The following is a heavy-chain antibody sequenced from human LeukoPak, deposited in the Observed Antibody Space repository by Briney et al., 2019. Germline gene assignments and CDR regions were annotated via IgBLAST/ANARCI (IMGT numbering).Heavy chain of an antibody. CDR1: GFTSSSYW. CDR2: IKQVGSEK. V-gene: IGHV3-7*01. J-gene: IGHJ4*02. D-gene: IGHD2-2*01. CDR3: ARGGRISKYDFDY. Sequence: PGGSLRLSCAASGFTSSSYWMSWVRQAPRKRLERVANIKQVGSEKYYVDSVKGRFTISRDNAKNSLYLQMNSLRAEDTAVYYCARGGRISKYDFDYWGQGTLVTVPS.